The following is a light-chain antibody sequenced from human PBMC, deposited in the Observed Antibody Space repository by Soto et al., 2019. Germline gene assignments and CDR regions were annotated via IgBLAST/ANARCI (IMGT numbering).Light chain of an antibody. CDR3: AAWDDTVRSYV. CDR2: RDN. V-gene: IGLV1-47*01. CDR1: ISNIATNY. J-gene: IGLJ1*01. Sequence: QSVLTQPPLVSGTLGQRVTISCSGGISNIATNYVHWFQQLPGTAPKVLSIRDNQRPSGVPDRFSGSKSGTSASLAISGLRSEDEAEYYCAAWDDTVRSYVFGTGTKLTVL.